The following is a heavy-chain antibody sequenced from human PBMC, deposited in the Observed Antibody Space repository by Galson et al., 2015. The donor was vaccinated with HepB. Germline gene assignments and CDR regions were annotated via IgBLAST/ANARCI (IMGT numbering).Heavy chain of an antibody. V-gene: IGHV1-69*04. CDR1: GGTFSSYA. D-gene: IGHD2-2*01. CDR2: IIPILGIA. Sequence: SVKVSCKASGGTFSSYAISWVRQAPGQGLEWMGRIIPILGIANYAQKFQGRVTITADKSTSTAYMELSSLRSEDTAVYYCARGGEVVPAAMDYCYGMDVWGQGTTVTVSS. CDR3: ARGGEVVPAAMDYCYGMDV. J-gene: IGHJ6*02.